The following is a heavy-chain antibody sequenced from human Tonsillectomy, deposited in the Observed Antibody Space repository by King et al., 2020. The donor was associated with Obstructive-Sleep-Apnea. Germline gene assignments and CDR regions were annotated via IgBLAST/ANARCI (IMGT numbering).Heavy chain of an antibody. Sequence: QLQESGPGLVKPSETLSLTCTVSGGSISSYYWSWIRQPPGKGLEWIGYIYYSGSTNYNPSLKSRVTISVDTSKNQFSLKLSSVTAADTAVYYCARVKRSNSSRWFDPWGQGTLVTVSS. V-gene: IGHV4-59*01. CDR1: GGSISSYY. CDR2: IYYSGST. CDR3: ARVKRSNSSRWFDP. D-gene: IGHD6-13*01. J-gene: IGHJ5*02.